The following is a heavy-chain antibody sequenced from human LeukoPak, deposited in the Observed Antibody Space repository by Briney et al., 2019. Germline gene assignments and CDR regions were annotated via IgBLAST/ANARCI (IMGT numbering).Heavy chain of an antibody. CDR2: ISSDGYRT. V-gene: IGHV3-30*18. CDR1: GFTFSNFG. D-gene: IGHD3-10*01. CDR3: AKGLGTGSVLARPLHY. J-gene: IGHJ4*02. Sequence: GGSLRLSCVASGFTFSNFGMHWVRQAPDKGLQWVAVISSDGYRTDYPDSVRGRFTISRDNFKNTVDLQMISVTAEDTAMYFCAKGLGTGSVLARPLHYWGQGTLVTVSS.